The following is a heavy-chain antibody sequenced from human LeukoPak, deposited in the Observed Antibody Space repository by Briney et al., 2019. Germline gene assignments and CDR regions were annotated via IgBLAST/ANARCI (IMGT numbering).Heavy chain of an antibody. CDR2: INHSGST. V-gene: IGHV4-34*01. CDR3: ASASSSYYYYYMDV. J-gene: IGHJ6*03. Sequence: PSETLCLTCAVSGGSFSGYYWSWVRQPPGEGLEWIWEINHSGSTNYNPSLKNRVPISVDTSKNQHYLKLSSLTAAHTAVYYCASASSSYYYYYMDVWGKGGTVTVSS. CDR1: GGSFSGYY.